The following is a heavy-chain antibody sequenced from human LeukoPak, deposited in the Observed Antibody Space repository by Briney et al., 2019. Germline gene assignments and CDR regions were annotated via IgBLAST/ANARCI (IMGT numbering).Heavy chain of an antibody. V-gene: IGHV1-8*01. CDR3: ARAKPIAARPSSNWFDP. Sequence: GASVKVSCKASGYTFTSYDINWVRQATGQGLEWMGWMNPNSGNTGYAQKFQGRVTMTRDMSTSTVYMELSSLRSEDTAVYYCARAKPIAARPSSNWFDPWGQGTLVTVSS. J-gene: IGHJ5*02. D-gene: IGHD6-6*01. CDR1: GYTFTSYD. CDR2: MNPNSGNT.